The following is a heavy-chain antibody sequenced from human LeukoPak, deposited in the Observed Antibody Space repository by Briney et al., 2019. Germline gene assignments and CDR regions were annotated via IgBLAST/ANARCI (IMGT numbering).Heavy chain of an antibody. J-gene: IGHJ4*02. CDR3: VRGLGFYGDYPTF. D-gene: IGHD4-17*01. Sequence: GGSLRLSCAVSGFTFSSYSMNWVRQAPGKGLEWISSINSRSSYIYYADSVTGRFSISRDKSKNTLFLQMNRLRVEDTAVYFCVRGLGFYGDYPTFWGQGTLVTVSS. CDR1: GFTFSSYS. V-gene: IGHV3-21*01. CDR2: INSRSSYI.